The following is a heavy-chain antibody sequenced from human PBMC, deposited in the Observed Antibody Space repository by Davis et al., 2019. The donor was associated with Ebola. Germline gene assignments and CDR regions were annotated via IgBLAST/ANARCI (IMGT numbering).Heavy chain of an antibody. D-gene: IGHD3-16*01. V-gene: IGHV3-64*04. CDR1: GFTFSSYA. Sequence: GESLKISCSASGFTFSSYAMHWVRQAPGKGLEYVSAISSNGGSTYYADSVKGRFTISRDNAKNSLYLQMNSLRAEDTAVYYCARRGDAYYYYYGMDVWGQGTTVTVSS. CDR3: ARRGDAYYYYYGMDV. CDR2: ISSNGGST. J-gene: IGHJ6*02.